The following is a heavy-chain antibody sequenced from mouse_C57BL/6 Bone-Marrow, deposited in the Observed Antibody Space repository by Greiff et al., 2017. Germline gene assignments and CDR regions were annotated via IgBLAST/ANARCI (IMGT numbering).Heavy chain of an antibody. D-gene: IGHD1-1*01. CDR2: FHTYNDDT. V-gene: IGHV1-47*01. Sequence: QVQLQQSGAELVKPGASVKMSCKASGYTFTTYPIEWMKQNHGKSLEWIGNFHTYNDDTKYNEKFKGKATLTVEKSSSTFYLEFSRLTSDDSAVYYCARGSSSLNWYFDVWGTGTTVTVAS. CDR1: GYTFTTYP. J-gene: IGHJ1*03. CDR3: ARGSSSLNWYFDV.